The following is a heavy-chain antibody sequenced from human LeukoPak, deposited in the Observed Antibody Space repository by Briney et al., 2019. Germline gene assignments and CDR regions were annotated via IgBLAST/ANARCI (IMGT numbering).Heavy chain of an antibody. J-gene: IGHJ6*04. CDR3: AIDYGSGKGMDV. CDR2: IYYSGST. Sequence: PSETLSLTCTVSGGSISRYYWSWIRQPPGKGLEWIGYIYYSGSTNYNPSLKSRVTISVDTSKNQFSLKLSSVTAADTAVYYCAIDYGSGKGMDVWGKGTTVTVSS. D-gene: IGHD3-10*01. V-gene: IGHV4-59*01. CDR1: GGSISRYY.